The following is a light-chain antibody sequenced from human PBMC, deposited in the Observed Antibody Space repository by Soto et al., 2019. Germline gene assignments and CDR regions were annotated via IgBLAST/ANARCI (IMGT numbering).Light chain of an antibody. CDR1: LSVTTN. CDR3: HQYINWPGT. V-gene: IGKV3-15*01. CDR2: GAS. J-gene: IGKJ1*01. Sequence: VMTQSPATLSVSPGERVVLTCRASLSVTTNLAWYQQRRGQSPTLLSSGASTRATGVPARFSGSGSGTEFTLTISSLQSEDFAVYFCHQYINWPGTFGQGTKVEIK.